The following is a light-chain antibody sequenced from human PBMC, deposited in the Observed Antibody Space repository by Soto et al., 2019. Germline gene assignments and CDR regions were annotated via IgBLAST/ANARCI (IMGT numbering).Light chain of an antibody. Sequence: QSVLTQPPSASGTPGQRVTISCSGSSSNIGSNTVNWYQQLPGRAPKPLIYSNNQRPSGVPDRFYGSKSGTSASLAISGLQSEDEADYYCAAWDDSLNGLFGGGTKLTVL. CDR3: AAWDDSLNGL. J-gene: IGLJ2*01. CDR1: SSNIGSNT. V-gene: IGLV1-44*01. CDR2: SNN.